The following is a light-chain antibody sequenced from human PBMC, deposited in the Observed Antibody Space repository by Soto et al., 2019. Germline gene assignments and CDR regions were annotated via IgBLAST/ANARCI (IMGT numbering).Light chain of an antibody. CDR1: QSVSSSY. J-gene: IGKJ1*01. CDR3: QQYGSSRRT. CDR2: SAS. Sequence: EIVLTQSPGTLSLSPGERATLSYRASQSVSSSYLAWYQQKPGQAPRLLIYSASSRATGIPDRFSGRGSGTDFTLTISRLEPEDFAVYYCQQYGSSRRTFGQGTKVEIK. V-gene: IGKV3-20*01.